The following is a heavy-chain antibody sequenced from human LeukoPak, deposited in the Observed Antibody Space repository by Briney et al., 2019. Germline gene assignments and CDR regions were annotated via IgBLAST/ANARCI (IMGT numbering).Heavy chain of an antibody. D-gene: IGHD3-10*01. J-gene: IGHJ4*02. CDR2: IYYSGST. CDR3: ARDSSALWLSY. V-gene: IGHV4-31*03. Sequence: SETLSLTCTVSGGSISSGGYYWSWIRQHPGKGLEWIGYIYYSGSTYYNPSLKSRVTISVDTSKNRFSLKLSSVTAAGTAVYYCARDSSALWLSYWGQGTLVTVSS. CDR1: GGSISSGGYY.